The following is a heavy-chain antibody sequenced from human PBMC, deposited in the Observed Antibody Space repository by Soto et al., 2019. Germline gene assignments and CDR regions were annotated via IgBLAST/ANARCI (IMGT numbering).Heavy chain of an antibody. V-gene: IGHV3-23*01. Sequence: GGALRRSCEASGFTLRNYAMTWIRQAPGKGLEWVSLISANDVGTYYAESVKTRFTISTDQSRNTVYLQMDSLRADDTAIYYCAKAKNDYNWDNRPPFDYWGQGTLVTVSS. CDR2: ISANDVGT. D-gene: IGHD1-20*01. CDR3: AKAKNDYNWDNRPPFDY. J-gene: IGHJ4*02. CDR1: GFTLRNYA.